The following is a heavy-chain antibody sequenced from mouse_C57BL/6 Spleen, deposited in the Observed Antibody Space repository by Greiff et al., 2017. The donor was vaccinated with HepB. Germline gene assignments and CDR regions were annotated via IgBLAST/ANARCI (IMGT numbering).Heavy chain of an antibody. D-gene: IGHD6-1*01. J-gene: IGHJ4*01. CDR3: ARGGLAGGYAMDY. Sequence: QVQLQQSGAELVKPGASVKISCKASGYAFSSYWMNWVKQRPGKGLEWIGQIYPGDGDTNYNGKFKGKATLTADKSSSTAYMQLSSLTSEDSAVYFCARGGLAGGYAMDYWGQGTSVTVSS. CDR1: GYAFSSYW. V-gene: IGHV1-80*01. CDR2: IYPGDGDT.